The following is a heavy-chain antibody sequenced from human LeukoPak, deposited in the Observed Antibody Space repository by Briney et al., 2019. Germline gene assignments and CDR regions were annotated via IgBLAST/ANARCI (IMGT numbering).Heavy chain of an antibody. J-gene: IGHJ4*02. Sequence: GASVKVSCKASGYTLTELSMHWVRQAPGKGLEWMGGFDPEDGETIYAQKFQGRVTMTEDTSTDTAYMELSSLRSEDTAVYYCATAFPSYRVGYFDWLRFDCWGQGTLVTVSS. CDR1: GYTLTELS. V-gene: IGHV1-24*01. CDR2: FDPEDGET. D-gene: IGHD3-9*01. CDR3: ATAFPSYRVGYFDWLRFDC.